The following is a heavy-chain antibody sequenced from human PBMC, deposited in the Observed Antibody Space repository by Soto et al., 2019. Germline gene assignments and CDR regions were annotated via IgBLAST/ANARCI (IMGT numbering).Heavy chain of an antibody. D-gene: IGHD3-16*02. CDR1: CFSITSYY. J-gene: IGHJ4*02. CDR2: LYYSGST. Sequence: SDSLSLTFPVDCFSITSYYWSWIQQPPVKGLAWIGYLYYSGSTNYNPSLKSRVTLSVDTFKNQFSLKLSSVTAADTAVYYCARANYDYVWGSYRFDEWGKGTLVTVS. V-gene: IGHV4-59*01. CDR3: ARANYDYVWGSYRFDE.